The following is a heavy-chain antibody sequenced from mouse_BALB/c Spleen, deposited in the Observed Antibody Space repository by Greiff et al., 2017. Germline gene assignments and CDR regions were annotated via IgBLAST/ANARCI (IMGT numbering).Heavy chain of an antibody. D-gene: IGHD1-1*01. V-gene: IGHV5-4*02. CDR2: ISDGGSYT. J-gene: IGHJ4*01. CDR1: GFTFSDYY. CDR3: ARLPSTVVADYYAMDY. Sequence: DVMLVESGGGLVKPGGSLKLSCAASGFTFSDYYMYWVRQTPEKRLEWVATISDGGSYTYYPDSVKGRFTISRDNAKNNLYLQMSSLKSEDTAMYYCARLPSTVVADYYAMDYWGQGTSVTVSS.